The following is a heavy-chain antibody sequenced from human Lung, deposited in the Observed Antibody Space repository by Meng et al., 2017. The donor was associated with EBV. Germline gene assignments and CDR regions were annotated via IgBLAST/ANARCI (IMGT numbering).Heavy chain of an antibody. CDR1: GFTFSGSA. CDR3: TRSGSYPGIDY. D-gene: IGHD1-26*01. V-gene: IGHV3-73*02. Sequence: VQMVESGGGLVQPGGSLKLSCAASGFTFSGSAMHWVRQASGKGLEWVGRIRSKANSYATAYAASVKGRFTISRDDSKNTAYLQMNSLKTEDTAVYYCTRSGSYPGIDYWGQGTLVTVSS. CDR2: IRSKANSYAT. J-gene: IGHJ4*02.